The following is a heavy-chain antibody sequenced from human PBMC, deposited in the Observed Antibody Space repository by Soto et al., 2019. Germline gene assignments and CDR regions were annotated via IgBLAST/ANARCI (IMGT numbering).Heavy chain of an antibody. CDR3: ARYSGKYQGPIDY. CDR2: ISYDGSNK. D-gene: IGHD1-26*01. V-gene: IGHV3-30*03. Sequence: GESLKISCAASGFTFSHYGIHWVRQAPGKGLEWLVVISYDGSNKHCADSVKGRFTVSRDNSKNTLYLQMNSLRAEDTAVYFCARYSGKYQGPIDYWGQGTLVTVSS. CDR1: GFTFSHYG. J-gene: IGHJ4*02.